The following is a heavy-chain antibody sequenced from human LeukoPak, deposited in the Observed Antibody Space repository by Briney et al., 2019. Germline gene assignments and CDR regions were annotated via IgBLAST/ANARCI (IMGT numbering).Heavy chain of an antibody. J-gene: IGHJ6*03. V-gene: IGHV1-2*02. CDR3: ARVQEGYYYYYYYMDV. CDR2: INPNSGGT. CDR1: GYTFTGYY. Sequence: ASVKVSCKASGYTFTGYYMHWVRQAPGQGLEWMGWINPNSGGTNYAQKFQGRVAMTRDTSISTAYMELGSLRSEDTAVYYCARVQEGYYYYYYYMDVWGKGTTVTVSS.